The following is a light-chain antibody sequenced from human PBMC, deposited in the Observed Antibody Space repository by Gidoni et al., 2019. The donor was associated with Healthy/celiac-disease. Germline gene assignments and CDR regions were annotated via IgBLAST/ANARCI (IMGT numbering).Light chain of an antibody. Sequence: DIQMTQSPSSLSASVGDRVNITCRASQSISSYLNCYQQKPGKAPKLLIYAASSLQSGVPSRFSCSGSGTDFTLTISSLPPEDFATYYCQQSYSTRFTFGPGTKVDIK. J-gene: IGKJ3*01. CDR2: AAS. CDR3: QQSYSTRFT. V-gene: IGKV1-39*01. CDR1: QSISSY.